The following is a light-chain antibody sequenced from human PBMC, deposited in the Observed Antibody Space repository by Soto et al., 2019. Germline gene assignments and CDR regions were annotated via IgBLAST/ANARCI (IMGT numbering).Light chain of an antibody. CDR3: QQYNNWPQT. CDR2: GAS. J-gene: IGKJ1*01. Sequence: EMVMTQSPATLSVSPGERATLSCRASQSVGSNLAWYQQKPGQAPRLLIYGASTRATGIPASFSGSGSGTEFTLTISSLQSEDFAVYYCQQYNNWPQTFGQGTKVDIK. CDR1: QSVGSN. V-gene: IGKV3-15*01.